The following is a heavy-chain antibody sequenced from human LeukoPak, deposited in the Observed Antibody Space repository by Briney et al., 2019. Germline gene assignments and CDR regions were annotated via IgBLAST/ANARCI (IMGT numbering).Heavy chain of an antibody. J-gene: IGHJ3*02. Sequence: ASVKVSCKASGYTFTSYGISWVRQAPGQGLEWMGWISAYNGNTNYAQELQGRVTMTTDTSTSTAYMELRSLRSDDTAVYYCARAIAVAGYDAFDTWGQGTMVTVSS. CDR2: ISAYNGNT. CDR1: GYTFTSYG. D-gene: IGHD6-19*01. CDR3: ARAIAVAGYDAFDT. V-gene: IGHV1-18*01.